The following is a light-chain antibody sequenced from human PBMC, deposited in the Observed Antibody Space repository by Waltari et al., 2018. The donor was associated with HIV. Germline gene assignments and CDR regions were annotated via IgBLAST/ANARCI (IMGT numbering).Light chain of an antibody. J-gene: IGKJ3*01. V-gene: IGKV3-20*01. CDR1: QSVSIDS. CDR3: QHYDDSHQKFT. Sequence: EIVLTQSPGTLSLSPGERATLSCRTSQSVSIDSLTWYQQKPGQAPRLLIYYASSRATGIPDRFTGSGSGTDFTLTISRLEPEDFAVYYCQHYDDSHQKFTFGPGTKVDMK. CDR2: YAS.